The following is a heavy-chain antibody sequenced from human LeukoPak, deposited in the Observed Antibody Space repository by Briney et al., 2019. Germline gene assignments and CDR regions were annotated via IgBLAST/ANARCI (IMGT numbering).Heavy chain of an antibody. CDR1: GFTFSYFW. CDR2: IKQDESEK. Sequence: GGSQRLSCAVSGFTFSYFWMNWVRQAPGKGLEWVANIKQDESEKYYVDSVKGRFTISRDNAKTSVYLQMNSLRAEDTAVYYCARALDYYRMDVWGQGTTVTVSS. V-gene: IGHV3-7*01. CDR3: ARALDYYRMDV. J-gene: IGHJ6*02.